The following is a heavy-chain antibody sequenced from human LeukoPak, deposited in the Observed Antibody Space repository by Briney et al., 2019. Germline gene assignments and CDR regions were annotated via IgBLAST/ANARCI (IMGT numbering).Heavy chain of an antibody. CDR2: ISYDGTNK. CDR3: VKSPTYYNMDV. J-gene: IGHJ6*03. Sequence: AGGSLRLSCAASGFTFSNYVIHWVRQAPGKGLEWLAVISYDGTNKYYADTVKGRFTISRDHSQSTVDLQMNTLRGADTAVYYCVKSPTYYNMDVWGKGTTVTVFS. V-gene: IGHV3-30*18. CDR1: GFTFSNYV.